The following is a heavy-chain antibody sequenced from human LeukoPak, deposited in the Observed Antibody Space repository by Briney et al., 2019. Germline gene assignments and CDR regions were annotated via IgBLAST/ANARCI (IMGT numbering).Heavy chain of an antibody. D-gene: IGHD7-27*01. V-gene: IGHV3-23*01. CDR2: ISDRGDTT. Sequence: SGGSLRLSCAVSGFTFHTEAMTWVRQGPGKGLEWVSTISDRGDTTYYTDSVKGRFTISRDNSKNTVYLQVNSLRAEDTALYYCAKGLGFLPQFDYWGQGTLVAVSS. J-gene: IGHJ4*02. CDR3: AKGLGFLPQFDY. CDR1: GFTFHTEA.